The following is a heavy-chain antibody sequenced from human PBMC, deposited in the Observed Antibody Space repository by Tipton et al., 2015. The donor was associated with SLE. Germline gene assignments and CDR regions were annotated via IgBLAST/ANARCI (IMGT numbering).Heavy chain of an antibody. J-gene: IGHJ4*02. CDR3: ARTFRPGPDY. CDR2: INTNTGNP. V-gene: IGHV7-4-1*02. CDR1: GYTFTSYG. Sequence: QLVQSGAEVKKPGASVKVSCKASGYTFTSYGISWVRQAPGQGLEWMGWINTNTGNPTYAQGFTGRFVFSLDTSVSTAYLQISSLKAEDIAGYYCARTFRPGPDYWGQGTLVTVSS.